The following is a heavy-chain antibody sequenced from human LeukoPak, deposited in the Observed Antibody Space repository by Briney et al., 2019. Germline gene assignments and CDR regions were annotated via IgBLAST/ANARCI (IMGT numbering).Heavy chain of an antibody. CDR2: ISSSSSYI. J-gene: IGHJ4*02. D-gene: IGHD2-15*01. CDR3: ARGRGCSCGSCLPFDY. CDR1: GFTFSSYS. Sequence: GGSLRLSCAASGFTFSSYSMNWVRQAPGKGLEWVSCISSSSSYIYYADSVKGRFTISRDNAKNSLYLQMNSLRAEDTAVYYCARGRGCSCGSCLPFDYWGQGTLVTVSS. V-gene: IGHV3-21*01.